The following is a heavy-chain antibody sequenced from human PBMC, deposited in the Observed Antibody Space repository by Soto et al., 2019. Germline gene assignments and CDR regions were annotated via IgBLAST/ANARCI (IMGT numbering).Heavy chain of an antibody. Sequence: QLQLQESGPGLVKPSATLSLTCTVSGGSIISTSYFWAWVRQPPGKGLEWIANTYYSETTYYNPSLKMRVTMSVDTSKNQFSLKLNSVTAADTAVYYCARLSLTTWYFDLWGRGTLVTVSS. J-gene: IGHJ2*01. CDR2: TYYSETT. D-gene: IGHD1-1*01. V-gene: IGHV4-39*01. CDR1: GGSIISTSYF. CDR3: ARLSLTTWYFDL.